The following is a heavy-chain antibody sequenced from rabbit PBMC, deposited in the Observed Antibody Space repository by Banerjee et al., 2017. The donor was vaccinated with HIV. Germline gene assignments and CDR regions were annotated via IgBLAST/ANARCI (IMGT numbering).Heavy chain of an antibody. CDR1: GFSFSGIYY. CDR3: ARGHYADYVGDGVTGGYYFDL. V-gene: IGHV1S40*01. CDR2: IDVGESGST. Sequence: QSLEESGGDLVKPGASLTLTCTASGFSFSGIYYMCWVRQAPGKGLEWIACIDVGESGSTYYASWAKGRFTISKTSSTTVTLQMTSLTVADTATYFCARGHYADYVGDGVTGGYYFDLWGQGTLVTVS. D-gene: IGHD2-1*01. J-gene: IGHJ4*01.